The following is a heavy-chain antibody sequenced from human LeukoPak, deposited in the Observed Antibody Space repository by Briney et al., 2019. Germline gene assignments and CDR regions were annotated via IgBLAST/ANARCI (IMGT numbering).Heavy chain of an antibody. CDR1: GYTFTGYY. D-gene: IGHD3-22*01. J-gene: IGHJ4*02. Sequence: ASVKVSCKASGYTFTGYYMHWVRQAPGQGLEWVGWINPNSGGTNYAQKFQGRVTMTRDTSISTAYMELSRLRSDDTAVYYCARQYSSGYSYYFDYWGQGTLVTVSS. CDR2: INPNSGGT. V-gene: IGHV1-2*02. CDR3: ARQYSSGYSYYFDY.